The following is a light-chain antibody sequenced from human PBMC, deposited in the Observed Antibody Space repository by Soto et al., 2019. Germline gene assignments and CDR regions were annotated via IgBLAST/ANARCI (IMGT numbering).Light chain of an antibody. CDR3: CSYAGSYTL. CDR1: SSDVGGYNY. CDR2: DVS. Sequence: QSALTQPRSVSRSPGQSVTISCTGTSSDVGGYNYVSWYQQHPGKAPKLMIYDVSKRPSGVPDRFSGSKSGNTACLTISGLQAEDEADYYCCSYAGSYTLFGGGTKLTVL. V-gene: IGLV2-11*01. J-gene: IGLJ2*01.